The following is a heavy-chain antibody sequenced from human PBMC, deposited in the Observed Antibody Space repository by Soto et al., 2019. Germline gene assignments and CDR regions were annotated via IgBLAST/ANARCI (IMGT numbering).Heavy chain of an antibody. Sequence: QVTLKESGPVLVNPTETLTLRCTVSGLSITDSEMGVSWIRQPPGQPLEWLAHIDSSGEKAYRTFLKSRLAISKDTSKIQIVLTMTNMDPADTATYYCARTHLAVAVSPWFDPWGQGIPVTVSS. CDR1: GLSITDSEMG. J-gene: IGHJ5*02. V-gene: IGHV2-26*01. D-gene: IGHD6-19*01. CDR2: IDSSGEK. CDR3: ARTHLAVAVSPWFDP.